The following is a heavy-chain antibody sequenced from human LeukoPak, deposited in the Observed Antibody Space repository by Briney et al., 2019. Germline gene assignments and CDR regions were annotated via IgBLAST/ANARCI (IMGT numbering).Heavy chain of an antibody. V-gene: IGHV4-59*01. D-gene: IGHD3-22*01. CDR2: IYYSGST. Sequence: NPSETLSLTCTVSGGSIRSYYWSWIRQPLGKGLEWIGYIYYSGSTNYNPSLKSRVTISVDPSKNQFSLGLSSVTAADTAVYYCARDTYYYDSSGSNDAFDIWGQGTMVTVSS. CDR1: GGSIRSYY. CDR3: ARDTYYYDSSGSNDAFDI. J-gene: IGHJ3*02.